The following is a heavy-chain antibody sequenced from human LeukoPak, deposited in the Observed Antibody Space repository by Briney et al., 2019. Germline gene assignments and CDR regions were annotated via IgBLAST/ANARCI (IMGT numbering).Heavy chain of an antibody. CDR3: ARGDSSSWYWWFDP. CDR1: GGSISNYY. CDR2: IYSSGSGST. J-gene: IGHJ5*02. D-gene: IGHD6-13*01. V-gene: IGHV4-59*01. Sequence: SETLSLTCTVSGGSISNYYWSWIRQPPGKGLEWIGYIYSSGSGSTNYNPSLQNRLTISLDTSKNQFSLNLSYETAVDTAVYYCARGDSSSWYWWFDPWGQGTLVTVSS.